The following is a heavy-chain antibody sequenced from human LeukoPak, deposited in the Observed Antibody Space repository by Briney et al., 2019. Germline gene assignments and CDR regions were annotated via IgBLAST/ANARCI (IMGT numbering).Heavy chain of an antibody. Sequence: GGSLRLSCAASGFTFHDYAMHWVRQAPGKGLEWVSGISWNSGSIGYADSVKGRFTISRDNAKNSLYLQMNSLRAEDMALYYCAKSYYYDSSGDLSADAFDIWGQGTMVTVSS. J-gene: IGHJ3*02. V-gene: IGHV3-9*03. CDR1: GFTFHDYA. CDR3: AKSYYYDSSGDLSADAFDI. D-gene: IGHD3-22*01. CDR2: ISWNSGSI.